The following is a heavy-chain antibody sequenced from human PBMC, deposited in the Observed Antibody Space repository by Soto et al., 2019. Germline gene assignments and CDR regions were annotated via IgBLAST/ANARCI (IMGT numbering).Heavy chain of an antibody. V-gene: IGHV4-34*01. Sequence: QVQLQQWGAGLLKPSETLSLTCAVYGGSFSGYYWSWIRQPPGKGLEWIGEINHSGSTNYNPSLKSRVSISVATSKKQFSLKLSSVTAAETAVYYCASRSIMITFGGVMDWFDPWGQGTLVTVSS. CDR1: GGSFSGYY. CDR3: ASRSIMITFGGVMDWFDP. D-gene: IGHD3-16*01. J-gene: IGHJ5*02. CDR2: INHSGST.